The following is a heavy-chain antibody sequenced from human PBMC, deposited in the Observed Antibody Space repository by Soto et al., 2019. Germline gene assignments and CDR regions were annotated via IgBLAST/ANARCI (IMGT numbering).Heavy chain of an antibody. CDR1: GYTFTSYG. Sequence: ASVKVSCKASGYTFTSYGISWVRQAPGQGLEWMGWISAYNGNTNYAQKLQGRVTMTRDTSTSTVYMELSSLRSEDTAVYYCAVLRYFDWSFDYWGQGTLVTAPQ. D-gene: IGHD3-9*01. CDR2: ISAYNGNT. J-gene: IGHJ4*02. CDR3: AVLRYFDWSFDY. V-gene: IGHV1-18*01.